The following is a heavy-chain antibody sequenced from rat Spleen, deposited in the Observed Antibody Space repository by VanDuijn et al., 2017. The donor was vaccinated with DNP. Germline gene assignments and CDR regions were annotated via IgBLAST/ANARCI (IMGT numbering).Heavy chain of an antibody. J-gene: IGHJ2*01. CDR2: INSAGNT. V-gene: IGHV3-3*01. CDR1: GYSITSHY. CDR3: ARWSDYFDY. D-gene: IGHD4-2*01. Sequence: EVQLQESGPGLVKPSQSLSLTCSVTGYSITSHYWGWIRKFPGNKLEWMGYINSAGNTHYNPSLKSRISITRDTSKNQFFLQLNSVSTDDTATYYCARWSDYFDYWGQGVMVTVSS.